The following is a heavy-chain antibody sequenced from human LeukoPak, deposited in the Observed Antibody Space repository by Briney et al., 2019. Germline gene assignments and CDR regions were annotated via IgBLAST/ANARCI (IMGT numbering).Heavy chain of an antibody. Sequence: ASVKVSCKASGFTFTGYYIHWVRQAPGQGLEGMGRINANNGDTNFAQKFRDWVTMTRDTSLSTAYMELYRLRSDDTAVYYCARDGATVATPFFDYWGQGTLVTVSS. D-gene: IGHD4-17*01. CDR2: INANNGDT. V-gene: IGHV1-2*04. CDR1: GFTFTGYY. J-gene: IGHJ4*02. CDR3: ARDGATVATPFFDY.